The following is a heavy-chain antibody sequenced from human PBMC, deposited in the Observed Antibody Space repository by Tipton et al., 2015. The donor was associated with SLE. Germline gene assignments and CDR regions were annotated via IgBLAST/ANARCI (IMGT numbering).Heavy chain of an antibody. J-gene: IGHJ3*01. V-gene: IGHV4-61*02. CDR1: GDSFRSGGFH. D-gene: IGHD2-15*01. Sequence: LSLTCTVSGDSFRSGGFHWSWIRQPAGKGLEWIGRIYASGITHYNPSLNSRLIISIDTSNNRFSLKLRSVTAADTAVYYCARSRVGNKRDAFDLWGQGTMVTVSS. CDR2: IYASGIT. CDR3: ARSRVGNKRDAFDL.